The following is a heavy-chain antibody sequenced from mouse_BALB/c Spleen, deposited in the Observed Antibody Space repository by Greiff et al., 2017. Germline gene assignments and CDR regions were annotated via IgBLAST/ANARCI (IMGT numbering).Heavy chain of an antibody. D-gene: IGHD1-1*01. J-gene: IGHJ4*01. CDR2: IDPSDSYT. CDR1: GYTFTSYW. Sequence: VKQSCKASGYTFTSYWMHWVKQRPGQGLEWIGEIDPSDSYTNYNQKFKGKATLTVDKSSSTAYMQLSSLTSEDSAVYYCARRNYYGKAMDYWGQGTSVTVSS. CDR3: ARRNYYGKAMDY. V-gene: IGHV1-69*02.